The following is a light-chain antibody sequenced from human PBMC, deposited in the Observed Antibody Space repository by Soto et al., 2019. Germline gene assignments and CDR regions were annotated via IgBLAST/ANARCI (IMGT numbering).Light chain of an antibody. V-gene: IGLV2-14*01. J-gene: IGLJ2*01. CDR1: SSDVGGYNY. Sequence: QSALTQPASVSGSPGQSITISCTGTSSDVGGYNYVSWYQLHPGKAPKLMIYEVSNRPSGISNRFSASKSGNTASLTISGLQAEDEADYFCGSYTTSSTLVFGGGTQLTVL. CDR2: EVS. CDR3: GSYTTSSTLV.